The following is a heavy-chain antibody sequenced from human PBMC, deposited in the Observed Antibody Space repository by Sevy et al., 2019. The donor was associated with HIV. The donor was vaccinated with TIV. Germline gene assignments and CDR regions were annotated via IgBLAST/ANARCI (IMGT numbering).Heavy chain of an antibody. CDR3: TTEAVDCSTTTCSLAMDV. CDR1: GFTFSNVW. D-gene: IGHD2-2*01. V-gene: IGHV3-15*01. Sequence: GGSPRLSCAASGFTFSNVWMSWVRQAPGKGLEWVGRIKSKIDGGTIDYAAPVKVRFTISRDDSKNTLYLQMNSLKTEDTAVYYCTTEAVDCSTTTCSLAMDVWGQGTTVTVSS. CDR2: IKSKIDGGTI. J-gene: IGHJ6*02.